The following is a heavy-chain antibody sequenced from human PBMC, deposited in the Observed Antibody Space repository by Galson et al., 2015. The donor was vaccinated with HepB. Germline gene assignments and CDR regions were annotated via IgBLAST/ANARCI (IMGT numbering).Heavy chain of an antibody. CDR2: IIPIFGTA. CDR3: ARGDNVLRFLEWSPATKTYYYYGMDV. Sequence: SVKVSCKASGGTFSSYAISWVRQAPGQGLEWMGGIIPIFGTANYAQKFQGRVTITADESTSTAYMELRSLRSEDTAVYYCARGDNVLRFLEWSPATKTYYYYGMDVWGQGTTVTVSS. D-gene: IGHD3-3*01. V-gene: IGHV1-69*13. CDR1: GGTFSSYA. J-gene: IGHJ6*02.